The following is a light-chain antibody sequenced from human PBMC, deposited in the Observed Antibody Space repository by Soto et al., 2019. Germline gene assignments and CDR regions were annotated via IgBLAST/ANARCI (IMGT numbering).Light chain of an antibody. CDR1: QTISTW. CDR3: QQYTNTNNPWM. Sequence: DIQVTQSPPTLSASVGDRVTITCRASQTISTWMAWYHQKPGKAPKLLVYDASTLQSGVASRFSGSGSGTEFTLIISGLQPDDSATYYCQQYTNTNNPWMFGQGTKVEI. J-gene: IGKJ1*01. V-gene: IGKV1-5*01. CDR2: DAS.